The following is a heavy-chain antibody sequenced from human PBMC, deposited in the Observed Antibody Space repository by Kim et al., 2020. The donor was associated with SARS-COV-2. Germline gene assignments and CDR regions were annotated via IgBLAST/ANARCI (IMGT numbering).Heavy chain of an antibody. D-gene: IGHD6-19*01. Sequence: ADAVKGLFTISRDKSKTTLYLQMNSLRAEDTAVYYCARGAVAGDDAFDIWGQGTMVTVSS. CDR3: ARGAVAGDDAFDI. J-gene: IGHJ3*02. V-gene: IGHV3-30*03.